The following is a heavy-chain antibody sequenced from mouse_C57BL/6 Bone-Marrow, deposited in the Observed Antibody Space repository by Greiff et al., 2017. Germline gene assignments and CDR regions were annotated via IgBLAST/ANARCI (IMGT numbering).Heavy chain of an antibody. J-gene: IGHJ2*01. CDR2: ISDGGSYT. Sequence: EVKLMESGGGLVKPGGSLTLSCAASGFSFSSYAMSWVRQTPEKRLEWVATISDGGSYTYYPDNVKGRFTISRGNAKNNLYQQMCHLKSEDTAMYYCARGRIKGNLFDYWGQGTTLTVSS. CDR1: GFSFSSYA. CDR3: ARGRIKGNLFDY. D-gene: IGHD2-1*01. V-gene: IGHV5-4*03.